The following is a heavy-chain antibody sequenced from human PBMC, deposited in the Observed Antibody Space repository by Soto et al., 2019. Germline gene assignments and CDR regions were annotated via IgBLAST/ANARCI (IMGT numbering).Heavy chain of an antibody. V-gene: IGHV4-59*01. CDR2: IYYSGST. CDR1: GGSISSYY. J-gene: IGHJ4*02. Sequence: SETLSLTCTVSGGSISSYYWSWIRQPPGKGLEWIGYIYYSGSTNYNPSLKGRVTISVDTSKNQFSLKLSSVTAADTAVYYCARGGGGRYSYGCPFDYWGQGTLVTVSS. D-gene: IGHD5-18*01. CDR3: ARGGGGRYSYGCPFDY.